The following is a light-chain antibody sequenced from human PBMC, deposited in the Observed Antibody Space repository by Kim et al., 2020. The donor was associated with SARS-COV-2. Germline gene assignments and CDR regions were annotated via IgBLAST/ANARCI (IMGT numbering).Light chain of an antibody. CDR2: GAS. J-gene: IGKJ2*01. CDR3: QQYSDWPPYT. Sequence: VSPGERATLSCRASRNVNSFLAWYQQKPGQAPRLLIYGASNRATDIPARFSGSGSGTEFTLTISSLQSEDFALYYYQQYSDWPPYTFGQGTKLEI. CDR1: RNVNSF. V-gene: IGKV3D-15*01.